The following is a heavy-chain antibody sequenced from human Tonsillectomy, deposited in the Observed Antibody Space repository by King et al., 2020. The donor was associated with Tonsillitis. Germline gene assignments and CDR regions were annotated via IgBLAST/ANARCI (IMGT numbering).Heavy chain of an antibody. V-gene: IGHV1-69*01. CDR3: ARERRDYGDRGFDY. Sequence: QLVQSGAEVKKPGSSVKVSCKASGGTFSSYAISWVRQAPGQGLEWMGGIIPMFGTANYAQKFQGRVTITADESTSTAYMELSSLRSEATAVYYCARERRDYGDRGFDYWGQGTLVTVSS. CDR2: IIPMFGTA. J-gene: IGHJ4*02. D-gene: IGHD4/OR15-4a*01. CDR1: GGTFSSYA.